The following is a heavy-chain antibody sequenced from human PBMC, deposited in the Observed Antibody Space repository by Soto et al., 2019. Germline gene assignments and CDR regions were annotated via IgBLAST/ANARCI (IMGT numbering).Heavy chain of an antibody. D-gene: IGHD1-26*01. J-gene: IGHJ6*02. CDR1: GFTFSSYA. CDR2: ISGSGGST. CDR3: AKDRASGSYGYYYGMDV. V-gene: IGHV3-23*01. Sequence: EVQLLESGGGLVQPGGSLRLSCAASGFTFSSYAMSWVRQAPGKGLEWVSAISGSGGSTYYADSVKGRFTISRDNSKNSLYLQMNSLRAEDTALYYCAKDRASGSYGYYYGMDVWGQGTTVTVSS.